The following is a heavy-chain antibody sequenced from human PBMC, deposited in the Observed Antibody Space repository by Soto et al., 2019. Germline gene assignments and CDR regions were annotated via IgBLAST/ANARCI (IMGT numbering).Heavy chain of an antibody. CDR2: ISSGGSP. Sequence: VQLQESGPGLVKPSQTLSLTCAVSDESVTSPGNYWNWIRQRPDTGLEWIGYISSGGSPFYNPSLQSRVSLSLDTSNNLFSLTLNSVTAADTAVYYCTLNHCAGGGCYDRDYWGQGTRVPVSS. CDR1: DESVTSPGNY. D-gene: IGHD2-15*01. CDR3: TLNHCAGGGCYDRDY. J-gene: IGHJ1*01. V-gene: IGHV4-31*11.